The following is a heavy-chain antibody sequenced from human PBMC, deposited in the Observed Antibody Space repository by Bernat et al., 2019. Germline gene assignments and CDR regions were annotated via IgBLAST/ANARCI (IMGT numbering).Heavy chain of an antibody. V-gene: IGHV3-30-3*01. D-gene: IGHD6-19*01. J-gene: IGHJ4*02. CDR3: ARLYSSGWFGVDY. CDR2: ISYDGSKK. CDR1: GFTFSSFT. Sequence: QVQLVESGGGVVQPGRSLRPSCAVSGFTFSSFTMHWVRQAPGKGLEWVAVISYDGSKKYYADSVKGRFTISRDNSRNTLYLQMNSLRDEDTAVYYCARLYSSGWFGVDYWGQGTLVTVSS.